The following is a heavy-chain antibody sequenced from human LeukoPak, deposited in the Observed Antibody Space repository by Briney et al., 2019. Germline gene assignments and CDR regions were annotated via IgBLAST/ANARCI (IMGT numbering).Heavy chain of an antibody. CDR3: ASFNTTAMKLYAFDI. V-gene: IGHV3-21*01. CDR2: ISSSSSYI. CDR1: GFTFSSYS. J-gene: IGHJ3*02. D-gene: IGHD4-17*01. Sequence: GGSLRLSCAASGFTFSSYSMNWVRQAPGKGLEWVSSISSSSSYIYYADSVKGRFTISRDNAKNSLYLQMNSLRAEDTAVYYCASFNTTAMKLYAFDIWGQGTMVTVSS.